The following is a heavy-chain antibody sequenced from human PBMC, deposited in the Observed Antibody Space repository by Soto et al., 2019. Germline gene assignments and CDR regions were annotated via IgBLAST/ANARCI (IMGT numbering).Heavy chain of an antibody. D-gene: IGHD3-3*01. V-gene: IGHV5-51*01. CDR3: ARLLTNYDFWGGYWPEYFQH. CDR1: GYSFTSYW. CDR2: IYPGDSDT. Sequence: GESLKISCKGSGYSFTSYWIGWVRQMPGKGLEWMGIIYPGDSDTRYSPSFQGQVTISADKSISTAYLQWSSLKASDTAMYYCARLLTNYDFWGGYWPEYFQHWGQGTLVTVSS. J-gene: IGHJ1*01.